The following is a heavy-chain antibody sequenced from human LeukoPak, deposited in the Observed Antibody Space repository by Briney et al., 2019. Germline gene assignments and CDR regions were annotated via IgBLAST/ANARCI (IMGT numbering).Heavy chain of an antibody. CDR1: GGSISSYY. J-gene: IGHJ5*02. Sequence: PSETLSLTCTVSGGSISSYYWSWIRQPAGKGLEWIGRIYTSGSTNYNPSLKSRVTMSVDTSKNQFSLKLSSVTAADTAVYYCARGGTYYDFWSGYYTVPWFDPWGQGTLVTVSS. V-gene: IGHV4-4*07. D-gene: IGHD3-3*01. CDR2: IYTSGST. CDR3: ARGGTYYDFWSGYYTVPWFDP.